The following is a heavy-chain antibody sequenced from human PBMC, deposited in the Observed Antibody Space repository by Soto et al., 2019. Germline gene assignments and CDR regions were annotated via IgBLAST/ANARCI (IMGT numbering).Heavy chain of an antibody. CDR3: ARVGFTYYDFWSGRTAGDSFDI. D-gene: IGHD3-3*01. CDR2: IYYSGST. Sequence: SETLSLTCTVSGGSVSSGSYYWSWIRQPPGKGLEWIGYIYYSGSTNYNPSLKSRVTISVDTSKNQFSLKLSSVTAADTAVYYCARVGFTYYDFWSGRTAGDSFDIWGQGTMVTVSS. J-gene: IGHJ3*02. V-gene: IGHV4-61*01. CDR1: GGSVSSGSYY.